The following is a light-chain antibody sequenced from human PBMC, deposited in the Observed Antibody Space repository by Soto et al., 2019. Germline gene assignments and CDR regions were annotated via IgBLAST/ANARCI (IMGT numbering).Light chain of an antibody. CDR3: QQLFDSPIT. CDR2: KAS. J-gene: IGKJ5*01. Sequence: DIQMTQSPSTLSGSVGDRVTITCRASQTISSWLAWYQQKPGKAPKLLIYKASTLKSGVPSRFSATVSGTEFSLTITSLQPEDFATYYCQQLFDSPITFGQGTRLENK. CDR1: QTISSW. V-gene: IGKV1-5*03.